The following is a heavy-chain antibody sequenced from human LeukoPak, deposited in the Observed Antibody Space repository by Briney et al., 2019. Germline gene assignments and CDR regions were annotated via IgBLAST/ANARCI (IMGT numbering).Heavy chain of an antibody. D-gene: IGHD2-2*01. Sequence: KPSETLSLTCTVSGGSISSYYWSWIRQPPGKGLEWIGYIYYSGSTNYNPSLKSLVTISVDTSKHQFSLQLSSVTAADTAVYYCARGVRYCSSTSCPYYYYYYMDVWGKGTTVTVSS. V-gene: IGHV4-59*01. J-gene: IGHJ6*03. CDR3: ARGVRYCSSTSCPYYYYYYMDV. CDR1: GGSISSYY. CDR2: IYYSGST.